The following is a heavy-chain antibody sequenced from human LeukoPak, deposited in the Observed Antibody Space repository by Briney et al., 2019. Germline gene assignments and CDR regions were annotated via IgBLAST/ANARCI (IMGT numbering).Heavy chain of an antibody. D-gene: IGHD6-13*01. V-gene: IGHV3-7*01. J-gene: IGHJ4*02. CDR3: VRGGSIVVIVAETYGFDY. Sequence: GGSLRLSCAASGFTFNSYWMSWVRQAPGKGLEWVASIKQDGSEKKYVDSVKGRFTISRDNAKNSLYLRMNSLRAEDTAVYYCVRGGSIVVIVAETYGFDYWGQGTRVTVSS. CDR1: GFTFNSYW. CDR2: IKQDGSEK.